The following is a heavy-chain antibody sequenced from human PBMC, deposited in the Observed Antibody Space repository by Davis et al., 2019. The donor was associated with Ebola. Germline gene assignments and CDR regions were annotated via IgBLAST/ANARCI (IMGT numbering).Heavy chain of an antibody. CDR1: GFTFSSYW. J-gene: IGHJ4*02. Sequence: GESLKISCAASGFTFSSYWMHWVRQAPGKGLVWVSRINSDGSSTSYADSVKGRFTISRDNSKNTLYLQMNSLRAEDTAVYYCTGTVTLREYWGQGTLVTVSS. CDR3: TGTVTLREY. D-gene: IGHD4-17*01. CDR2: INSDGSST. V-gene: IGHV3-74*01.